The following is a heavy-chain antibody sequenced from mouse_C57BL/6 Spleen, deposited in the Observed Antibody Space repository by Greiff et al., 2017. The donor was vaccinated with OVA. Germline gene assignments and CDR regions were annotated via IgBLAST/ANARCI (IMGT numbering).Heavy chain of an antibody. D-gene: IGHD4-1*01. CDR2: IRNKANGYTT. V-gene: IGHV7-3*01. J-gene: IGHJ2*01. CDR3: ARLTGSYFDY. Sequence: EVKLVESGGGLVQPGGSLSLSCAASGFTFTDYYMSWVRQPPGKALEWLGFIRNKANGYTTEYSASVKGRFTISRDNSQSILYLQMNALRAEDSATYYCARLTGSYFDYWGQGTTLTVS. CDR1: GFTFTDYY.